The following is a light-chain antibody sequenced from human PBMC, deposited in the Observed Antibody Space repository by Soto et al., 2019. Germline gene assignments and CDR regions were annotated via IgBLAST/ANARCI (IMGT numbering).Light chain of an antibody. CDR2: AAS. CDR1: QTISSSY. J-gene: IGKJ1*01. CDR3: QQYNKWPLT. Sequence: IGWTQSPATLSLSPGKRATLSCRASQTISSSYLAWYQQKPGQAPRLLIYAASTRATDIPDRFSGSGSGTDFTLTISSLQSEDFTVYYCQQYNKWPLTFGQGTKVDIK. V-gene: IGKV3D-7*01.